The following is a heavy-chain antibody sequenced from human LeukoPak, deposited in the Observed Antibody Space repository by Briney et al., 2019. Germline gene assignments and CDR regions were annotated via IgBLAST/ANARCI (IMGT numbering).Heavy chain of an antibody. CDR2: IYYSGST. Sequence: SETLSLTCTVSGGSISSYYWSWIRQPPGKGLEWIGYIYYSGSTNYNPSLKSRVTISVDTSKNQFSLKLSSVTAADTAVYYCARGIGFDPWGQGTLVTVSS. CDR3: ARGIGFDP. CDR1: GGSISSYY. V-gene: IGHV4-59*01. J-gene: IGHJ5*02.